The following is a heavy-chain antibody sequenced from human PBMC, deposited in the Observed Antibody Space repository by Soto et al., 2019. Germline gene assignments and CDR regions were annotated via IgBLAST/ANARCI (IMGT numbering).Heavy chain of an antibody. V-gene: IGHV1-8*01. D-gene: IGHD3-3*01. CDR3: ARGLGDYDFWSGYYTGYYYYYMDV. Sequence: ASVKVSCKASGYTFTSYDINWVRQATGQGLEWIGWMNPNSGNTGYAQKFQGRVTMTRNTSISTAYMELSSLRSEDTAVYYCARGLGDYDFWSGYYTGYYYYYMDVWGKGTTVTVSS. CDR2: MNPNSGNT. CDR1: GYTFTSYD. J-gene: IGHJ6*03.